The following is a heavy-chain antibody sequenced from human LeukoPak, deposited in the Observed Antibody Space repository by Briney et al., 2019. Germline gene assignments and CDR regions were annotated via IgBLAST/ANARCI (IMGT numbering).Heavy chain of an antibody. J-gene: IGHJ4*02. Sequence: GGSLRLSCAASGFTFSSYAMSWVRQAPGKGLEWVSAISGSGGSTYYADSVKGRFTISRDNSKNTLYLQMNSLRAEDTAVYYCAKDISMIVVTTNGFDYWGQGTLVTVSS. V-gene: IGHV3-23*01. CDR2: ISGSGGST. CDR1: GFTFSSYA. D-gene: IGHD3-22*01. CDR3: AKDISMIVVTTNGFDY.